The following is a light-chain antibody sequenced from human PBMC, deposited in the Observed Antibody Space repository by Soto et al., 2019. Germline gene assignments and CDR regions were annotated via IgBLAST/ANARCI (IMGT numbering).Light chain of an antibody. CDR1: STDVGSYNL. Sequence: QSALTQPASVSGSPGQSITISCTGTSTDVGSYNLVSWYQQHPGKAPKLMIYEDSKRPSGVSNRFSGSKSGNTASLTISGLQAEDAADYYCCSYAGSSYVFGAGTKLTV. CDR2: EDS. J-gene: IGLJ1*01. V-gene: IGLV2-23*01. CDR3: CSYAGSSYV.